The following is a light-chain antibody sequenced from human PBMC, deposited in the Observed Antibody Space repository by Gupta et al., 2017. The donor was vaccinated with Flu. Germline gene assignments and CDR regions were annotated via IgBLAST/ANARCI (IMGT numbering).Light chain of an antibody. CDR3: SSYGYEGL. CDR1: SSDIGTYNY. CDR2: EVS. V-gene: IGLV2-14*01. Sequence: TGSSSDIGTYNYVSWYQQHPGKAPKLIIYEVSNRPSGVSNRFSGSKSGNTASLTISGLQAEDEADYYCSSYGYEGLLGTGTKVAVL. J-gene: IGLJ1*01.